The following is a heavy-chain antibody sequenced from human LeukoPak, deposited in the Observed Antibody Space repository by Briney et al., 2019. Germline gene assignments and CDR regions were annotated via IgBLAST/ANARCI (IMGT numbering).Heavy chain of an antibody. J-gene: IGHJ4*02. V-gene: IGHV4-34*01. CDR3: ARHHRVTILRYFDRFPSKYYFDY. CDR1: GGSFSGYY. D-gene: IGHD3-9*01. Sequence: SETLSLTCAVYGGSFSGYYWSWIRQPPGKGLEWIGEINHSGSTNYNPSLRSRGTISGDTSNNQFSLKLSSVTAADTAVYYCARHHRVTILRYFDRFPSKYYFDYWGQGTLVTVSS. CDR2: INHSGST.